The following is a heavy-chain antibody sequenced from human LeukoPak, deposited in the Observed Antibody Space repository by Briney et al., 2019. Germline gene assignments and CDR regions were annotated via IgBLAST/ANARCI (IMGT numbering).Heavy chain of an antibody. D-gene: IGHD3-10*01. V-gene: IGHV4-30-4*08. J-gene: IGHJ6*02. CDR2: VYYSGST. CDR1: GGSISNSIYY. CDR3: ASPPVRNGYGMDV. Sequence: PSETLSLTCTVSGGSISNSIYYWGWIRQPPGKGLEWIGYVYYSGSTYYNPSLKSRVTISVDTSKNQFSLKLSSVTAADTAVYYCASPPVRNGYGMDVWGQGTTVTVSS.